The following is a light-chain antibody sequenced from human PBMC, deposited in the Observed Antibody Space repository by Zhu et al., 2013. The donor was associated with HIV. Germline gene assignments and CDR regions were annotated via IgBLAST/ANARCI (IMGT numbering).Light chain of an antibody. V-gene: IGKV3-15*01. J-gene: IGKJ1*01. CDR3: QQYNNWPRT. Sequence: EIIMTQSPATLSVSPGERATLSCRASQSINSNLAWYQQKPGQGPRLLIYAASTRATGVPARFSGSGSGTEFTLTISSLQSEDFAVYCCQQYNNWPRTFG. CDR2: AAS. CDR1: QSINSN.